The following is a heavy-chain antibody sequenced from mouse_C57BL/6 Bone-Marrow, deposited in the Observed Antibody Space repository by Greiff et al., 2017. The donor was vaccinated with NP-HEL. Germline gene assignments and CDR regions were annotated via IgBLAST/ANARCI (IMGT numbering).Heavy chain of an antibody. CDR2: INPNYGTT. CDR3: ARGSITTVVATEGFYYDAMDY. Sequence: VQLQQSGPELVKPGASVKISCKASGYSFTDYNMNWVKQSNGKSLEWIGVINPNYGTTSYNQKFKGKATLTVDQSSSTADMQLNSLTSEDSAVYYCARGSITTVVATEGFYYDAMDYWGQGTSVTVSS. V-gene: IGHV1-39*01. CDR1: GYSFTDYN. J-gene: IGHJ4*01. D-gene: IGHD1-1*01.